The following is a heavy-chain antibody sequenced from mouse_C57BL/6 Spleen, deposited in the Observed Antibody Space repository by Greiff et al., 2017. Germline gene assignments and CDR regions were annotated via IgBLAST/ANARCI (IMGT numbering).Heavy chain of an antibody. J-gene: IGHJ4*01. D-gene: IGHD2-5*01. CDR2: INPNYGTT. CDR1: GYSFTDYN. Sequence: EVHLVESGPELVKPGASVKISCKASGYSFTDYNMNWVKQSNGKSLAWIGVINPNYGTTSYNQKFKGKATLTVDQAASTAYMQLNSLTSEDSAVYYCAIYYSNSYAMDYWGQGTSVTVSS. V-gene: IGHV1-39*01. CDR3: AIYYSNSYAMDY.